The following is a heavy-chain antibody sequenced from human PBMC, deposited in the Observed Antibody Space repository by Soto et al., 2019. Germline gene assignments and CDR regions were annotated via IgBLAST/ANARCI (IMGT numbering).Heavy chain of an antibody. Sequence: EVQLVESRGGLVQPGGSVRLSCAASGFSFSRSWMHWVRQAPGKGLVWVSHISSDGSGTAYADSVKDRFTISRDNAKNELYLQMDSLRGEDTAVYFCARAAYGDYTDYWGQGTLVTVSS. CDR3: ARAAYGDYTDY. CDR1: GFSFSRSW. V-gene: IGHV3-74*01. D-gene: IGHD4-17*01. CDR2: ISSDGSGT. J-gene: IGHJ4*02.